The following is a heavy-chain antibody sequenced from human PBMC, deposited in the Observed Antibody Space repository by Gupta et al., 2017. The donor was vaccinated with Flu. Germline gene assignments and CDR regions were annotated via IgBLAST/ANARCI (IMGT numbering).Heavy chain of an antibody. CDR2: INPHSDSR. J-gene: IGHJ5*02. Sequence: QVQLVQSGAEVKKPGASVNVSCKASGYTFTDYSLHCVRQAPGQGLEWVGRINPHSDSRNYEQKFQGRVTMTTDTSISTAYMELTGLRSDDTAVYYCAREKFCSTASCYRWFDPWGQGTLVTVFS. CDR3: AREKFCSTASCYRWFDP. D-gene: IGHD2-2*02. V-gene: IGHV1-2*06. CDR1: GYTFTDYS.